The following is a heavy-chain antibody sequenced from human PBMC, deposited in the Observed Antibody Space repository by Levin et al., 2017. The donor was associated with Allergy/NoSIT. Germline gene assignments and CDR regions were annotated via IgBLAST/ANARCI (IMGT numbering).Heavy chain of an antibody. CDR2: ISSSSSYI. D-gene: IGHD3-22*01. J-gene: IGHJ4*02. Sequence: PSETLSLTCAASGFTFSSYSMNWVRQAPGKGLEWVSSISSSSSYIYYADSVKGRFTISRDNAKNSLYLQMNSLRAEDTAVYYCARDLASSGYYYDYWGQGTLVTVSS. V-gene: IGHV3-21*01. CDR1: GFTFSSYS. CDR3: ARDLASSGYYYDY.